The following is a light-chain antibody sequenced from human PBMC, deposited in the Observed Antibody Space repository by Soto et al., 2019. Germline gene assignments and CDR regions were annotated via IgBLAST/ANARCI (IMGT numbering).Light chain of an antibody. Sequence: QSALTQPASVSGSPGQSIAISCTGTSSDVGGYNYVSWYQQHPGKAPKLMIYDVSNRPSGVSNRFSGSKSGNTASLTISGLQAEDEADYYGSSYTSRSSRCVFGTGSKVTVL. CDR3: SSYTSRSSRCV. V-gene: IGLV2-14*01. CDR2: DVS. J-gene: IGLJ1*01. CDR1: SSDVGGYNY.